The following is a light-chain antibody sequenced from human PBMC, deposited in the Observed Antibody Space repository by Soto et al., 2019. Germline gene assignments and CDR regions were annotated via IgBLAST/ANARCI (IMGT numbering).Light chain of an antibody. V-gene: IGLV1-47*01. Sequence: QSVLIQPPSASGTPGQRVTISCSGSSSNIGSNYVYWFQQLPGAAPKLLIYRNNQRPSGVPDRFSGSKSGTSASLAISGLRSEDEADYYCATWEDSLSGRGVFGGGTKLTVL. CDR1: SSNIGSNY. J-gene: IGLJ2*01. CDR3: ATWEDSLSGRGV. CDR2: RNN.